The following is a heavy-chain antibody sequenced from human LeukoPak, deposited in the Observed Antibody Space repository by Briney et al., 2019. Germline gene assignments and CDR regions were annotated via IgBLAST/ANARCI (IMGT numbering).Heavy chain of an antibody. CDR2: IYSGGST. D-gene: IGHD2-21*02. Sequence: PGGSLRLSCAASGFTVSSNYMSWVRQAPGKGLEWVSVIYSGGSTYYADSVKGRFTISRDNSKNTVYLQMTSLRVDDTAVYYCARDLGVTNYYFDYWGQGTLVTVSS. J-gene: IGHJ4*02. V-gene: IGHV3-53*01. CDR3: ARDLGVTNYYFDY. CDR1: GFTVSSNY.